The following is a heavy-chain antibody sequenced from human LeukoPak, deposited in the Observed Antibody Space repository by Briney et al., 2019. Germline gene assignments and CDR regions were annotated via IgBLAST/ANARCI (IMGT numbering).Heavy chain of an antibody. CDR3: AKDVPPWLVRYYFDY. CDR2: IRYDGSNK. CDR1: GFTFSSYG. Sequence: PGGSLRLSCAASGFTFSSYGMHWVRQAPGKGLEWVAFIRYDGSNKYYADSVKGRFTISRDNSKNTLYLQMNSLRAEDTAVYYCAKDVPPWLVRYYFDYWGQGTLVTVSS. D-gene: IGHD6-19*01. V-gene: IGHV3-30*02. J-gene: IGHJ4*02.